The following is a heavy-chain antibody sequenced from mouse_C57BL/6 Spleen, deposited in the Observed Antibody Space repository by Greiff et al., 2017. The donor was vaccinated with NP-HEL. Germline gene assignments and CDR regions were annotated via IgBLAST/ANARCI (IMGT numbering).Heavy chain of an antibody. CDR1: GYTFTSYW. CDR3: ARSTTVVATPFAY. J-gene: IGHJ3*01. V-gene: IGHV1-55*01. CDR2: IYPGSGST. D-gene: IGHD1-1*01. Sequence: QVQLQQSGAELVKPGASVKMSCKASGYTFTSYWITWVKQRPGQGLEWIGDIYPGSGSTNYNEKFKSKATLTVDTSSSTAYMQLSSLTSEDSAVYYCARSTTVVATPFAYWGQGTLVTVSA.